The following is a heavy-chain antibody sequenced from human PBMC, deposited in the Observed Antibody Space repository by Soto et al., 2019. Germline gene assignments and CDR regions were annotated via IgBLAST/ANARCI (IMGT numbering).Heavy chain of an antibody. V-gene: IGHV3-48*02. J-gene: IGHJ3*02. Sequence: PGGSLRLSCAASGFTFSTYRMHWGREAPGKGLEWVSCISISSSTIYYADSVKGRFTISRDNAKNSLYLQMNSLRDEDTAVYYCASLYGSGTGVAFDIWGQGTMVTVSS. CDR3: ASLYGSGTGVAFDI. D-gene: IGHD3-10*01. CDR2: ISISSSTI. CDR1: GFTFSTYR.